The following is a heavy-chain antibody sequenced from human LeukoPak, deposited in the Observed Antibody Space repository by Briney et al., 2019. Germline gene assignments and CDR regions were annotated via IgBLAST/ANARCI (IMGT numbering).Heavy chain of an antibody. J-gene: IGHJ6*02. Sequence: GGSLRLSCAASGFTFSSYSMNWVRQAPGKGLEWVANIKQDESEKYYVDSVKGQFTISRDNAKNSLYLQMNSLRAEDTAVYYCARDKEVRGVIGGMDVWGQGTTVTVSS. D-gene: IGHD3-10*01. CDR3: ARDKEVRGVIGGMDV. CDR2: IKQDESEK. V-gene: IGHV3-7*04. CDR1: GFTFSSYS.